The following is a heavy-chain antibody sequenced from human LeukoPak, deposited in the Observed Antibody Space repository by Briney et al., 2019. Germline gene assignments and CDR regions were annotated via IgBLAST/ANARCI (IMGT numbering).Heavy chain of an antibody. J-gene: IGHJ4*02. Sequence: GGSLRLSCAASGFTFSSYAMNWVRQAPGKGLEWVSAISGSGGTTYYADSVKGRFTISRDNSKNTLYLQMNSLRAEDTAVYYCAKRGNPEARSDFDYWGQGTLVTVSS. CDR1: GFTFSSYA. V-gene: IGHV3-23*01. D-gene: IGHD4-23*01. CDR2: ISGSGGTT. CDR3: AKRGNPEARSDFDY.